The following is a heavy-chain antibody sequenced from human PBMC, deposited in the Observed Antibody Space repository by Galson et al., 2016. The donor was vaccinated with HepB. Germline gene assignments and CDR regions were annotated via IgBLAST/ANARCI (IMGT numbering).Heavy chain of an antibody. CDR2: IWYDGSKK. D-gene: IGHD2-2*01. Sequence: SLRLSCAGSGFILSGSVIHWVRQAPGKGLEWVAFIWYDGSKKYYGTSVEGRFTISRDNSKNTLYLQMNSLRVEDTAVYYCARGTGTSWDGQFDYWGQGTLVTVSS. V-gene: IGHV3-33*08. CDR3: ARGTGTSWDGQFDY. J-gene: IGHJ4*02. CDR1: GFILSGSV.